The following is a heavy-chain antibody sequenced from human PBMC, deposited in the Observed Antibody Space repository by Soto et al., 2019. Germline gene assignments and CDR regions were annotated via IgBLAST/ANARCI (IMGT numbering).Heavy chain of an antibody. CDR1: GFTLRSYA. D-gene: IGHD6-13*01. Sequence: VGSLRLSCAASGFTLRSYAMSWVRQAPGKGLEWVSAISGSGGSTYYADSVKGRFTISRDNSKNTLYLQMNSLRAEDTAVYYCAKDLRSSWYYYGMDVWGQGTTDTVS. CDR2: ISGSGGST. V-gene: IGHV3-23*01. J-gene: IGHJ6*02. CDR3: AKDLRSSWYYYGMDV.